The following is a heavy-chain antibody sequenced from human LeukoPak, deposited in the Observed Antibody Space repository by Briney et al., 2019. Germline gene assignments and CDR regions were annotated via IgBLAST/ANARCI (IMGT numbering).Heavy chain of an antibody. CDR1: GDSSSSGNYF. CDR3: ARTFGGSYYSIYWYFDL. CDR2: IYYSGST. D-gene: IGHD1-26*01. Sequence: KPSETLSLTCTVSGDSSSSGNYFWNWIRQPPGKGLEWIGYIYYSGSTYYNPSLKSRVSISVDTSKNQISLKLSSVTAADTAVYYCARTFGGSYYSIYWYFDLWGRGTLVTVSS. J-gene: IGHJ2*01. V-gene: IGHV4-30-4*02.